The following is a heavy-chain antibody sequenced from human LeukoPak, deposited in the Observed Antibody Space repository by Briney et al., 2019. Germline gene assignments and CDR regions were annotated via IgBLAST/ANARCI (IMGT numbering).Heavy chain of an antibody. D-gene: IGHD6-6*01. CDR1: GGSFSGYY. CDR2: INHSGST. J-gene: IGHJ4*02. Sequence: SETLSLTCAVYGGSFSGYYWSWIRQPPGKGLEWIGEINHSGSTNYNPSLKSRVTISVDTSKNQFSLKLSSVTAADTAVYYCARVETPSSSFDYWGQGTLVTVSS. CDR3: ARVETPSSSFDY. V-gene: IGHV4-34*01.